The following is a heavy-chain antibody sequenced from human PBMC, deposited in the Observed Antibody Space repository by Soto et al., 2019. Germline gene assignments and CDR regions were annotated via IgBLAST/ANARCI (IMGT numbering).Heavy chain of an antibody. CDR2: MYTNGRT. J-gene: IGHJ3*02. CDR3: AKDQSGAADI. CDR1: GASIRTYS. V-gene: IGHV4-4*07. Sequence: SETLSLTCTVSGASIRTYSWSWIRQSAGKGLEWIGHMYTNGRTNYIPSLKSRITMSVDTSKNQFSLNLKFVTAADTAVYFCAKDQSGAADICGQGTMVTVSS. D-gene: IGHD7-27*01.